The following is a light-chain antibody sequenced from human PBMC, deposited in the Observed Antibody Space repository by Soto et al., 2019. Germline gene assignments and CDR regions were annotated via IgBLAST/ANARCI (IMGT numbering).Light chain of an antibody. CDR3: QQYNNWPWT. V-gene: IGKV3-15*01. J-gene: IGKJ1*01. CDR2: GVS. CDR1: QSVSSN. Sequence: EIVMTQSPATLSVSPGERATLSCRASQSVSSNLAWYQQKPGQAPSLLIYGVSTRATGIPTRFSGSGSGRQFTLTISSLQSEDFAVYYCQQYNNWPWTFGQGTKVDIK.